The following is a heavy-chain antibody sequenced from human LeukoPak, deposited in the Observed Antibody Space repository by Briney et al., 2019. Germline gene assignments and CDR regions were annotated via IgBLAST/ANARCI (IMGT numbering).Heavy chain of an antibody. CDR2: ISSSSSYI. Sequence: PGGSLRLSCAASGFTFSSYSVNWVRQAPGKGLEWVSSISSSSSYIYYADSVKGRFTISRDNAKNSLYLQMNSLRAEDTAVYYCARARNEDTIFGVVTYDYFDYWGQGTLVTVSS. D-gene: IGHD3-3*01. J-gene: IGHJ4*02. CDR3: ARARNEDTIFGVVTYDYFDY. V-gene: IGHV3-21*01. CDR1: GFTFSSYS.